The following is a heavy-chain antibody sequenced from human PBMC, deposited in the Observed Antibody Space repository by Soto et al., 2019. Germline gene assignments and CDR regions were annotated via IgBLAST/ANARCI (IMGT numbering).Heavy chain of an antibody. CDR2: ISYSGAT. D-gene: IGHD3-9*01. Sequence: PSETLSLTCTVSGASISGYHWSWIRQPPGKGLECLGYISYSGATNYNPSLKSRVTMSIDTSKNQFSLQLNSVTAADTAVYYCARGFAIDWYTYYFDYWGQGPLVTV. J-gene: IGHJ4*02. CDR3: ARGFAIDWYTYYFDY. CDR1: GASISGYH. V-gene: IGHV4-59*08.